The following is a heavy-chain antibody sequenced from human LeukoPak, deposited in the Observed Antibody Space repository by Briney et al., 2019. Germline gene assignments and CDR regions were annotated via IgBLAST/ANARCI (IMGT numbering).Heavy chain of an antibody. CDR2: MNPNSGNT. CDR1: GYTFTSYD. Sequence: EASVKVSCKASGYTFTSYDINWVRQATGQELEWMGWMNPNSGNTGYAQKFQGRVTMTRNTPISTAYMELSSLRSEDTAVYYCARAVGYCSSTSCYTQSYYYYGMDVWGQGTTVTVSS. CDR3: ARAVGYCSSTSCYTQSYYYYGMDV. J-gene: IGHJ6*02. V-gene: IGHV1-8*01. D-gene: IGHD2-2*02.